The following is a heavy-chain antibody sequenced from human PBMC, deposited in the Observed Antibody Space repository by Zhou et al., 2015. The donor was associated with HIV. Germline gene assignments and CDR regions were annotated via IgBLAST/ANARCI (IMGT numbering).Heavy chain of an antibody. CDR2: INPSGGST. J-gene: IGHJ4*02. CDR1: GYTFTSYY. V-gene: IGHV1-46*01. D-gene: IGHD3-3*01. CDR3: ARSSVLYYDFWSGYYYFDY. Sequence: QVQLVQSGAEVKKPGASVKVSCKASGYTFTSYYMHWVRQAPGQGLEWMGIINPSGGSTSYAQKFQGRVTMTRDTSTSTVYMELSSLRSEDTAVYYCARSSVLYYDFWSGYYYFDYWGQGTLVTVSS.